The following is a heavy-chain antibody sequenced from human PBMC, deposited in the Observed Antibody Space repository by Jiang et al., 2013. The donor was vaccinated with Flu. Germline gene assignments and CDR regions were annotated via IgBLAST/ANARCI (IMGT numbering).Heavy chain of an antibody. J-gene: IGHJ6*02. CDR3: ARDPGTGYYYGMDV. CDR2: TYYRSKWYN. Sequence: GLEWLGRTYYRSKWYNDYAVSVKSRITINPDTSKNQFSLQLNSVTPEDTAVYYCARDPGTGYYYGMDVWGQGTTVTVSS. V-gene: IGHV6-1*01. D-gene: IGHD3/OR15-3a*01.